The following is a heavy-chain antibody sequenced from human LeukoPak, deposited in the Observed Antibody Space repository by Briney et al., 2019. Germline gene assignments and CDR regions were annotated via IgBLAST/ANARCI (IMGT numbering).Heavy chain of an antibody. CDR3: ARVGGSGV. D-gene: IGHD3-10*01. CDR1: GDSISSSSFF. CDR2: VYSENT. V-gene: IGHV4-39*07. Sequence: PSETLSLTCTVSGDSISSSSFFWGWIRQPPGKGLEWIGAVYSENTYYNPSLKSRVSISVDTSKNQFSLKLSSVTAADTAVYYCARVGGSGVWGQGTLVTVSS. J-gene: IGHJ4*02.